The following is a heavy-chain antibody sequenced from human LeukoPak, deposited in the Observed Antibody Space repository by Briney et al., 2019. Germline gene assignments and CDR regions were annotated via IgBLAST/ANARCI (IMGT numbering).Heavy chain of an antibody. D-gene: IGHD6-19*01. CDR3: ARDIYGVAGTFWYFDL. J-gene: IGHJ2*01. CDR1: GGSISSSSYC. Sequence: SETLSLTCTVSGGSISSSSYCWGWIRQPPGKGLEWIGSIYYSGSTYYNPSLKSRVTISVDTSKNQFSLKLSSVTAADTAVYYCARDIYGVAGTFWYFDLWGRGTLVTVSS. V-gene: IGHV4-39*07. CDR2: IYYSGST.